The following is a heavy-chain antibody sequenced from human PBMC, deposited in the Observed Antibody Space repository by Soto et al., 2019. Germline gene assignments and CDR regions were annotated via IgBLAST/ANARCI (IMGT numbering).Heavy chain of an antibody. CDR2: IIPIFGTA. CDR3: AREKLIAPNPGIAAAGLNWFDP. CDR1: GGTFSSYA. D-gene: IGHD6-13*01. J-gene: IGHJ5*02. Sequence: GASVKVSCKASGGTFSSYAISWVRQAPGQGLEWMGGIIPIFGTANYAQKFQGRVTITADESTSTAYMELSSLRSEDTAVYYCAREKLIAPNPGIAAAGLNWFDPWGQGTLVTVSS. V-gene: IGHV1-69*13.